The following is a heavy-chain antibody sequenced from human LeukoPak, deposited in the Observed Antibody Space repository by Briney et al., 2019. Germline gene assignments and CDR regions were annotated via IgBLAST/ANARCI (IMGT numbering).Heavy chain of an antibody. D-gene: IGHD3-9*01. V-gene: IGHV3-53*01. CDR1: GFTVSINY. CDR3: ATITIFPRPRGWYFDL. CDR2: IYSGSST. J-gene: IGHJ2*01. Sequence: QTGGSLRLSCAASGFTVSINYMSWVRPAPGGGLEWVSFIYSGSSTYYAASVKGRFTISKDNSKNTLYLQMNSLRADDTAVYYCATITIFPRPRGWYFDLWGRGTLVTVSS.